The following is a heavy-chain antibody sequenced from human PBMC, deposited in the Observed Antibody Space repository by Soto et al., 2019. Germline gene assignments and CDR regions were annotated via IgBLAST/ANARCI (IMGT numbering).Heavy chain of an antibody. D-gene: IGHD4-17*01. J-gene: IGHJ3*02. CDR1: GFTFSSYA. CDR2: ISGSGGST. CDR3: AKQKTTVTRYDAFDI. Sequence: EVQLLESGGGLVQPGGSLRLSCAASGFTFSSYAMSWVRQAPGKGLGWVSAISGSGGSTYFADSVKGRFTTSRDNSKNTLYLQMNSLRAADTAIYYCAKQKTTVTRYDAFDIWGQGTMVTVSS. V-gene: IGHV3-23*01.